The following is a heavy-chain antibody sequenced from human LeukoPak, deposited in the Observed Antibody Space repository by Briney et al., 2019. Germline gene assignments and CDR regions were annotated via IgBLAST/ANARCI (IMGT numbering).Heavy chain of an antibody. CDR1: GYTFTSYN. CDR3: ARDRIDRYSSGWHAFDI. D-gene: IGHD6-19*01. CDR2: ISVYNGNT. V-gene: IGHV1-18*04. Sequence: GASVKVSCKASGYTFTSYNINWVRQAPGQGLEWMGWISVYNGNTSYAQKLQGRVTMTTDTSTSTAYMELRSLRSDDTAVYYCARDRIDRYSSGWHAFDIWGQGTMVTVSS. J-gene: IGHJ3*02.